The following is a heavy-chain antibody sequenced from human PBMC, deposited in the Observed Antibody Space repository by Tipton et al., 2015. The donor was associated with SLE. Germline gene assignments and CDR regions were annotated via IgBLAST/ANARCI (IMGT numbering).Heavy chain of an antibody. CDR3: ARGRGGEFLDY. CDR1: GFTFSTSA. CDR2: IWYDGSNK. J-gene: IGHJ4*02. D-gene: IGHD3-16*01. V-gene: IGHV3-33*01. Sequence: RSLRLSCAASGFTFSTSAMHWVRQAPGKGLEWVAVIWYDGSNKFYAGSVKGRFTISRDNSKNTVSLQMNSLRVEDTAVYFCARGRGGEFLDYWGQGTLVTVSS.